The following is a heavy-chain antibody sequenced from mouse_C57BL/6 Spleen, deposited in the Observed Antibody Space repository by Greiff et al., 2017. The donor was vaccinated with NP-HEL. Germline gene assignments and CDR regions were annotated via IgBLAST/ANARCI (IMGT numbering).Heavy chain of an antibody. D-gene: IGHD2-1*01. CDR3: EREDYGNYVYWYFDV. CDR1: GYTFTSYG. J-gene: IGHJ1*03. Sequence: QVQLQQSGAELARPGASVKLSCKASGYTFTSYGISWVKQRTGQGLEWIGEIYPRSGNTYYNEKFKGKATLTADKSSSTAYMELRSLTSEDSAVYFCEREDYGNYVYWYFDVWGTGTTVTVSS. V-gene: IGHV1-81*01. CDR2: IYPRSGNT.